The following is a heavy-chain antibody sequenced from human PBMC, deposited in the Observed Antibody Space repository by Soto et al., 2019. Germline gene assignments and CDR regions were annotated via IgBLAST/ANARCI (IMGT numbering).Heavy chain of an antibody. J-gene: IGHJ6*02. V-gene: IGHV4-31*03. Sequence: TLSLTCTVSGGSISSGGYYWSWFRQHPGKGLEWIGYIYYSGSTYYNPSLKSRVTISVDTSKNQFSLKLSSVTAADTAVYYCARDGIPLTTSGMDVWGQGTKVT. CDR3: ARDGIPLTTSGMDV. D-gene: IGHD1-1*01. CDR2: IYYSGST. CDR1: GGSISSGGYY.